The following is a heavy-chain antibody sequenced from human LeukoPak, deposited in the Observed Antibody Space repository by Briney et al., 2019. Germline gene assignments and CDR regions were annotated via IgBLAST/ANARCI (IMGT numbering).Heavy chain of an antibody. CDR3: ATELLSGGSSASPGIPYYGMDV. Sequence: ASVKVSCKVSGYTLTELSMHWVRQAPGKGLEWMGGFDPEDGETIYAQKFQGRVTMTEDTSTDTAYMELSSLRSEDTAVYYCATELLSGGSSASPGIPYYGMDVWGQGTTVTVSS. V-gene: IGHV1-24*01. CDR1: GYTLTELS. CDR2: FDPEDGET. J-gene: IGHJ6*02. D-gene: IGHD2-15*01.